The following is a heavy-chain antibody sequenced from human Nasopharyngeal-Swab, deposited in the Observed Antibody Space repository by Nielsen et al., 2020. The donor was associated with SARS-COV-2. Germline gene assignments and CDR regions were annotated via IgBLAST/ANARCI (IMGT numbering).Heavy chain of an antibody. J-gene: IGHJ4*02. V-gene: IGHV3-49*03. CDR1: GFTFGDYA. Sequence: GESLKISCTASGFTFGDYAMSWFRQAPGKGLEWVGFIRSKAYGGTTEYAASVKGRFTISRDDSKSIAYLQMNSLKTEDTAVYYCTSQSPYGDYSDYWGQGTLVTVSS. D-gene: IGHD4-17*01. CDR3: TSQSPYGDYSDY. CDR2: IRSKAYGGTT.